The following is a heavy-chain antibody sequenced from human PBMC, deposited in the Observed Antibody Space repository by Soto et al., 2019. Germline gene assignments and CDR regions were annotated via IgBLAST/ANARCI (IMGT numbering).Heavy chain of an antibody. CDR2: ISYDGSNK. D-gene: IGHD1-26*01. V-gene: IGHV3-30-3*01. CDR3: ARDLEVGATTAWIYYCDGMDV. Sequence: QVQLVESGGGVVQPGRSLRLSCAASGFTFSSYAMYWVRQAPGKGLEWVAVISYDGSNKYYADSVKGRFTISRDNSKNTLYLQMNRLIAEDTAVYYCARDLEVGATTAWIYYCDGMDVWGQGTTVTVSS. J-gene: IGHJ6*02. CDR1: GFTFSSYA.